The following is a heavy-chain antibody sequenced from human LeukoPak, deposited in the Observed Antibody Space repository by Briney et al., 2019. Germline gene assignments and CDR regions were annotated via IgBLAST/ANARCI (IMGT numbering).Heavy chain of an antibody. CDR2: ISSSGSTR. Sequence: GGSLRLSCAASGFSFSSYEFNWVRQAPGKGLEWISYISSSGSTRYYADSVKGRFTTSRDNAKNSLNLQMNSLRAEDTAVYYCARDLGGGFVHGMDVWGQGTTVTVSS. V-gene: IGHV3-48*03. D-gene: IGHD2-8*01. J-gene: IGHJ6*02. CDR3: ARDLGGGFVHGMDV. CDR1: GFSFSSYE.